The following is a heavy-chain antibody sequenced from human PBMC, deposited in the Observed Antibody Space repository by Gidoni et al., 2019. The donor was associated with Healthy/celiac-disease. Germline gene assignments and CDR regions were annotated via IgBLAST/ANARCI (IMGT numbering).Heavy chain of an antibody. J-gene: IGHJ6*02. D-gene: IGHD3-3*01. V-gene: IGHV3-49*05. CDR1: GFTFGDYA. Sequence: EVQLVESGGGLVKPGRSLRLSCTASGFTFGDYAMTWFRKAPGKGLEWVGFIRSKAYGGTTEYAASVKGRFTISRDDSKSIAYLQMNSLKTEDTAVYYCTRPLEGDFWSGSSNYYYYGMDVWGQGTTVTVSS. CDR2: IRSKAYGGTT. CDR3: TRPLEGDFWSGSSNYYYYGMDV.